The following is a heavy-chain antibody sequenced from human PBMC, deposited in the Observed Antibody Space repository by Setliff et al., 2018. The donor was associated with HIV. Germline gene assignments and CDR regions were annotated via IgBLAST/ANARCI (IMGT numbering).Heavy chain of an antibody. J-gene: IGHJ6*03. V-gene: IGHV4-39*07. Sequence: LSLTCAVSGGAITNSRHYWGWIRQPPGKGLEWIGNIHYGGFFWYSPSLKSRVTISVDTSKNQFSLKLSSVTAADTAVYYCARGGRGFHDGYTLYYYDMDVWGKGTTVTVSS. CDR2: IHYGGFF. CDR1: GGAITNSRHY. D-gene: IGHD5-18*01. CDR3: ARGGRGFHDGYTLYYYDMDV.